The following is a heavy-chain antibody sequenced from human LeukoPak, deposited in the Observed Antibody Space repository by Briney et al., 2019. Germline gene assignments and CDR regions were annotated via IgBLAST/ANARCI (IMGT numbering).Heavy chain of an antibody. J-gene: IGHJ4*02. Sequence: GRSLRLSCAASGFTFDDYAMHWVRQAPGKGLEWVSGISWNSGSIGYADSVKGRFTISRDNAKNSLYLQMNSLRAEDTALYYCAKSYSSSWYVSSDYWGQGTLVTVSS. CDR1: GFTFDDYA. V-gene: IGHV3-9*01. D-gene: IGHD6-13*01. CDR2: ISWNSGSI. CDR3: AKSYSSSWYVSSDY.